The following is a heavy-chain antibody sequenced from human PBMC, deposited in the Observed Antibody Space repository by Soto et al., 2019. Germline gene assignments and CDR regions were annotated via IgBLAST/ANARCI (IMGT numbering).Heavy chain of an antibody. CDR2: IYYSGST. CDR1: GGSISSGGYY. V-gene: IGHV4-31*03. Sequence: SETLSLTCTVSGGSISSGGYYWSWIRQHPGKGLEWIGYIYYSGSTYYNPSLKSRVTISVDTSKNQFSLKLSSVTAADTAVYYCARVGVPAATRYYYGMDVWGRGTTVTVSS. J-gene: IGHJ6*02. D-gene: IGHD2-2*01. CDR3: ARVGVPAATRYYYGMDV.